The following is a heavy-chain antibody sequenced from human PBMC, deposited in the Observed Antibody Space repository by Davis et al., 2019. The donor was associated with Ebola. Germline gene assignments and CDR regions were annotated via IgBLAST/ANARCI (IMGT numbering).Heavy chain of an antibody. CDR3: ARGNYGDYIVLYYYNMDV. Sequence: SETLSLTCTVSGGSMTNYYWSWIRQPPGKGLEWIGNIHYLGNTNYNPSLKSRVTMSVDTSKNQFSLKLSSVTAADTAVYYCARGNYGDYIVLYYYNMDVWGQGTTVTVSS. CDR1: GGSMTNYY. V-gene: IGHV4-59*01. J-gene: IGHJ6*02. D-gene: IGHD4-17*01. CDR2: IHYLGNT.